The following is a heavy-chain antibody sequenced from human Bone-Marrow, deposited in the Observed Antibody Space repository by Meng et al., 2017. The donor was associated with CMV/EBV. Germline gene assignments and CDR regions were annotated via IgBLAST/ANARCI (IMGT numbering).Heavy chain of an antibody. J-gene: IGHJ4*02. V-gene: IGHV4-31*02. D-gene: IGHD3-10*01. CDR3: ARLVSTFGYYFDY. CDR2: IYYSGST. CDR1: GGSISSGGYY. Sequence: TVSGGSISSGGYYWSWIRQRPGKGLEWIGYIYYSGSTYYNPSLKSRVTISVDTSKNQLSLTLSSVTAADTAVYYCARLVSTFGYYFDYWGQGTLVTVSS.